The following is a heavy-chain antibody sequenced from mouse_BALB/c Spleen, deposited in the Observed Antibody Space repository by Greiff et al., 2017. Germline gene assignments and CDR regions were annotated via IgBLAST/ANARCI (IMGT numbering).Heavy chain of an antibody. J-gene: IGHJ2*01. Sequence: EVKLVESGGGLVKPGGSLKLSCAASGFTFSSYTMSWVRQTPEKRLEWVATISSGGSYTYYPDSVKGRVTISRDNAKNTLYLQMSSLKSEDTAMYYCTREFITTATGYFDYWGQGTTLTVSS. V-gene: IGHV5-6-4*01. CDR2: ISSGGSYT. CDR3: TREFITTATGYFDY. D-gene: IGHD1-2*01. CDR1: GFTFSSYT.